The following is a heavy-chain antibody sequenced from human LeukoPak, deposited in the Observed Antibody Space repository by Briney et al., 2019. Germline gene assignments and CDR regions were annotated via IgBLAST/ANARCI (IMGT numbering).Heavy chain of an antibody. Sequence: SETLSLTCTVSGYSLSSGYYWGWIRQPPGKGLEWIGSIYHSGSTYYNPSLKSRVTISVDTSKNQFSLKLSSVTAADTAVYYCARAYSSSWYFNWFDPWGQGILVTVSS. CDR2: IYHSGST. CDR3: ARAYSSSWYFNWFDP. D-gene: IGHD6-13*01. CDR1: GYSLSSGYY. J-gene: IGHJ5*02. V-gene: IGHV4-38-2*02.